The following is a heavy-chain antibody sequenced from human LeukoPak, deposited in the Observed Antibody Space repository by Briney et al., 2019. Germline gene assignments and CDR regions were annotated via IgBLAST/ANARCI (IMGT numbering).Heavy chain of an antibody. CDR2: ISSSSSYI. CDR1: GFTFSSYS. D-gene: IGHD6-13*01. V-gene: IGHV3-21*01. CDR3: ARDLGIAAAGTSSD. J-gene: IGHJ4*02. Sequence: GGPLRLPWAASGFTFSSYSMNWVRQAPGKGLEWVSSISSSSSYIYYADSVKGRFTISRDNAKNSLYLQMNSLRAEDTAVYYCARDLGIAAAGTSSDWGQGTLVTVSS.